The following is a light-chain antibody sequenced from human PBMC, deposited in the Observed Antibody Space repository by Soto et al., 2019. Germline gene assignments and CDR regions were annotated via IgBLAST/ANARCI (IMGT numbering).Light chain of an antibody. Sequence: DIQMTQSPSTLSASVGDRVTIICRASQSISSWLAWYQQKPGKAPKLLIYAASTLQSGVPLRFSGSGSGTDFTLSISCLQSEDFSTYYCQPYYSYPLTFGGGNKVDIK. CDR3: QPYYSYPLT. J-gene: IGKJ4*01. CDR1: QSISSW. CDR2: AAS. V-gene: IGKV1-5*02.